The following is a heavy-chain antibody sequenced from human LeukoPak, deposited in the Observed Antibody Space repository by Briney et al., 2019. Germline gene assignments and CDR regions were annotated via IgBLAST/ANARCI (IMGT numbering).Heavy chain of an antibody. CDR3: ARDYGGSSPFDY. Sequence: PSGSLRLTCAASGFTFSSYSMNWIRQAPGKGLEWVSSISSSSNYIYYADSVKGRFTISRDNAKNSLYLHMNSLRAEDTAVYYCARDYGGSSPFDYWGQGTLVTVSS. D-gene: IGHD4-23*01. CDR2: ISSSSNYI. J-gene: IGHJ4*02. CDR1: GFTFSSYS. V-gene: IGHV3-21*01.